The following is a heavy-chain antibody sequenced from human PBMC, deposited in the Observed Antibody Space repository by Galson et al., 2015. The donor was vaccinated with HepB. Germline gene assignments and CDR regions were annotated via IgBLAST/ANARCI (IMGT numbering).Heavy chain of an antibody. Sequence: SVKVSCKASGYTFTGYYMHWVRQAPGQGLEWMGWINPNSGGTNYAQKFQGWVTMTRDTSISTAYMELSRLRSDDTAVYYCARAPYSSSPGDYWGQGTLVTVSS. CDR3: ARAPYSSSPGDY. CDR2: INPNSGGT. D-gene: IGHD6-13*01. CDR1: GYTFTGYY. J-gene: IGHJ4*02. V-gene: IGHV1-2*04.